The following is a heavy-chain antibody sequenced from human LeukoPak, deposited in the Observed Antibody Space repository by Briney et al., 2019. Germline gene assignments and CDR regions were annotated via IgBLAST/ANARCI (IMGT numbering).Heavy chain of an antibody. D-gene: IGHD3-16*01. CDR1: GGTFSSYA. V-gene: IGHV1-69*05. CDR2: IIPIFGTA. CDR3: ARDTPTYLGGAFDI. Sequence: ASVKVSCKASGGTFSSYAISWVRQAPGQGLEWMGGIIPIFGTANYAQKFQGRVTMTRDTSISTAYMELSRLRSDDTAVYYCARDTPTYLGGAFDIWGQGTMVTVSS. J-gene: IGHJ3*02.